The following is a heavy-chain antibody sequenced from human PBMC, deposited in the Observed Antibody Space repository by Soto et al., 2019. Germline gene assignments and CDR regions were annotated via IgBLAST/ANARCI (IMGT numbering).Heavy chain of an antibody. Sequence: QVQLVESGGGVVQPGRSLRLSCAASGFTFSIYGMHWVRQAPGKGLEWVADISYDGSNKYYADSVKGRFTISRDNSKNTLHLQMNRLRTEDTAVYYCAKAEGLGDHYYYGMDVWGQGTTVTVSS. CDR1: GFTFSIYG. J-gene: IGHJ6*02. CDR2: ISYDGSNK. CDR3: AKAEGLGDHYYYGMDV. D-gene: IGHD3-16*01. V-gene: IGHV3-30*18.